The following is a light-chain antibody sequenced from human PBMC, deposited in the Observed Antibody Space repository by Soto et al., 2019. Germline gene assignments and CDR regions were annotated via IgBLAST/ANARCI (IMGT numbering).Light chain of an antibody. CDR1: RSVRTN. V-gene: IGKV3-11*01. J-gene: IGKJ5*01. CDR3: QQRSNWPST. CDR2: GAS. Sequence: EIVLTQSPATLSVSPGERATLSCRASRSVRTNLAWYQHKPGQSPRLLIYGASNRATGFPARFSGSGSGTDFTLTISSLEPEDFAVYYCQQRSNWPSTFGQGTRLEI.